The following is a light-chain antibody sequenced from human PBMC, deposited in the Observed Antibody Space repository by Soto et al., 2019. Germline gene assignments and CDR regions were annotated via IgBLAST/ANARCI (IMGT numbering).Light chain of an antibody. CDR1: QAIDRW. J-gene: IGKJ4*01. CDR2: AAS. Sequence: DIQMAQSPSSLSASVGDRVTITRRASQAIDRWLAWYQQKPGKASKVLIYAASNLRSGVPSRFSGSGSGIDFSLTISSLQPEDLATYYCKQSKTFPLTFGGGTKVEIK. CDR3: KQSKTFPLT. V-gene: IGKV1-12*01.